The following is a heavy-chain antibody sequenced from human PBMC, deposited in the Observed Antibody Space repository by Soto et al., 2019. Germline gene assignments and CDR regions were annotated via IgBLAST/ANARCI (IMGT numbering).Heavy chain of an antibody. V-gene: IGHV4-59*01. J-gene: IGHJ5*01. CDR3: AGVIDCRYGICWFWFDS. CDR1: GGSINTYD. CDR2: IHHSGIT. Sequence: SETLSLTCAVSGGSINTYDCSWVRQPPWKGLEWIANIHHSGITNYNPSLNSRVTISIDTSKNKLSLWLNSVTAADTAVYYCAGVIDCRYGICWFWFDSWGQGNLVTGSS. D-gene: IGHD3-10*02.